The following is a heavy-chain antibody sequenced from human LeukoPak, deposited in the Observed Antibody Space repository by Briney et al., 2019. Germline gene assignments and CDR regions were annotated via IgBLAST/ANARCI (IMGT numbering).Heavy chain of an antibody. CDR3: AKVRHYDSSGYFDY. J-gene: IGHJ4*02. V-gene: IGHV3-23*01. CDR2: ISGSRGST. D-gene: IGHD3-22*01. CDR1: GFTFSSYA. Sequence: PGGSLRLSCAASGFTFSSYAMSWVRQAPGKGLEWVSAISGSRGSTYYADSVKGRFTISRDNSKNTLYLQMNSLRAEDTAVYYCAKVRHYDSSGYFDYWGQGTLVTVSS.